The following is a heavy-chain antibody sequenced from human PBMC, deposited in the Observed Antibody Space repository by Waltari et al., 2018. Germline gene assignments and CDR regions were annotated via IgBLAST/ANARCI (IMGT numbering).Heavy chain of an antibody. CDR2: IYYSGST. D-gene: IGHD3-10*01. Sequence: QVQLQESGPGLVKPSETLSLTCTVSGGSISSYYWSWIRQPPGKGLEWIGYIYYSGSTNYNPSLKSRVTISVDTSKNQFSLKLSSVTAADTAVYYCARGGLGSFDYWGQGTLVIVSS. J-gene: IGHJ4*02. CDR1: GGSISSYY. CDR3: ARGGLGSFDY. V-gene: IGHV4-59*01.